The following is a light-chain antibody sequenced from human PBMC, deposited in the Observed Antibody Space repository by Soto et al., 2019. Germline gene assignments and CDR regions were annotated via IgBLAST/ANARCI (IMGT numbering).Light chain of an antibody. CDR1: QSSNRW. CDR2: DAT. CDR3: QQYNEYSTWT. J-gene: IGKJ1*01. Sequence: DIQMTQSPSTLSASVGDRVTITCRASQSSNRWLAWYQQKPGKAPKVLIWDATTLHRGVSSRFSGSGFGTEFTLTISSLQPDDFATYYCQQYNEYSTWTFGQGTKVDIK. V-gene: IGKV1-5*01.